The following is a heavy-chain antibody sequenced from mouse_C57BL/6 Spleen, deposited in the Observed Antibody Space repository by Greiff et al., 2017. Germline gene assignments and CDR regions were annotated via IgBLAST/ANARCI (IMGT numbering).Heavy chain of an antibody. D-gene: IGHD1-1*01. CDR1: GYTFTSYW. V-gene: IGHV1-52*01. CDR3: ARDENYYGSSPRAMDY. Sequence: QVQLQQPGAELVRPGSSVKLSCKASGYTFTSYWMHWVKQRPIQGLEWIGNIDPSDSETHYNQKFKDKATLTVDKSSSTAYMQLSSLTSEDSAVYYWARDENYYGSSPRAMDYWGQGTSVTVSS. CDR2: IDPSDSET. J-gene: IGHJ4*01.